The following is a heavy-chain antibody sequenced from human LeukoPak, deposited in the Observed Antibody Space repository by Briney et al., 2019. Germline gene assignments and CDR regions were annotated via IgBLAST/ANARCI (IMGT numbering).Heavy chain of an antibody. J-gene: IGHJ5*02. V-gene: IGHV4-30-4*01. CDR2: MYYSGST. CDR3: ARPYYYDSRIDP. Sequence: PSETLSLTCTVSGGSISSGDYYWSWIRQPPGKGLEWIAYMYYSGSTYYNPSLKSRVTMSADTSKNQLSLKLSSVTAADTAVYYCARPYYYDSRIDPWAREPWSPSPQ. CDR1: GGSISSGDYY. D-gene: IGHD3-22*01.